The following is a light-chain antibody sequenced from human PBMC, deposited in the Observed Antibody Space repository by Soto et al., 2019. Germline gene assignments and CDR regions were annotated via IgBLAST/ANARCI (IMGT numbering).Light chain of an antibody. Sequence: EIVLTQSPGTLSLSPGERVTLSCRASQSVSSTYLAWYQQKPGQAPRLLIYGASSRAAGIPDRFSGSGSGSDFTLTNNRLEPDDFAVYYCQQYGSSPWTFGQGTKAEIK. V-gene: IGKV3-20*01. CDR1: QSVSSTY. CDR2: GAS. CDR3: QQYGSSPWT. J-gene: IGKJ1*01.